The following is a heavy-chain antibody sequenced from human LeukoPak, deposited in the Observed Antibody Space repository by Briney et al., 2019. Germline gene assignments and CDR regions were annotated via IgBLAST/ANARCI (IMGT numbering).Heavy chain of an antibody. J-gene: IGHJ5*02. Sequence: SVKVSCKASGGTFSSYAISWVRQAPGQGLEWMGGIIPIFGTANYAQKFQGRVTITADESTSTAYMELSSLRSEDTAVYYCARDLEDGYGDYVENWFDPWGQGTLVTVSS. D-gene: IGHD4-17*01. CDR2: IIPIFGTA. CDR1: GGTFSSYA. CDR3: ARDLEDGYGDYVENWFDP. V-gene: IGHV1-69*01.